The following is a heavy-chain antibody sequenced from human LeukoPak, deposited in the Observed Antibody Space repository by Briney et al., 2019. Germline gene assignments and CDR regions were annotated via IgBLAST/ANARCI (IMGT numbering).Heavy chain of an antibody. Sequence: GGSLRLSCAASGFTFSSYGILWVRQAPGKGLEGVAFISDNGNNKNYADSVKGRFTISRDDYKNTLYLQLNSLRNEDTALYYCARDYGSKSYSFDYWGQGTLVTVS. CDR2: ISDNGNNK. CDR3: ARDYGSKSYSFDY. J-gene: IGHJ4*02. V-gene: IGHV3-30*02. D-gene: IGHD3-10*01. CDR1: GFTFSSYG.